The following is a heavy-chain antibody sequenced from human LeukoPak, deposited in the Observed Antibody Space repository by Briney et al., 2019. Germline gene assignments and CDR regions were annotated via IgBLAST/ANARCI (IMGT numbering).Heavy chain of an antibody. V-gene: IGHV3-30-3*01. D-gene: IGHD4-17*01. CDR2: ISYDGSNK. CDR1: GFTFSSYA. Sequence: PGGSLRLSCAASGFTFSSYAMHWVRQAPGKGLEWVAVISYDGSNKYYADSVKGRFTISRDNSKNKLYLQMNSLRAEDTAVYYCARDFSENDYGYLFDFWGQGTLVT. J-gene: IGHJ4*02. CDR3: ARDFSENDYGYLFDF.